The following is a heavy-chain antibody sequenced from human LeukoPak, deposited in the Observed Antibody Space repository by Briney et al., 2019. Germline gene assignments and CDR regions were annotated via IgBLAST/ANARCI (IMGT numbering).Heavy chain of an antibody. V-gene: IGHV3-7*01. D-gene: IGHD2-8*01. CDR1: GFPLNNHW. Sequence: PRGTLRLSCTAPGFPLNNHWMDWVRQAQGKGLAREAHLNDDGRKEEHVDSVKGRFSLSRDNAKYSVYLQMINLGAEDTAVYYCTKWRGAQSEFDYWGQGTLVTVSS. CDR2: LNDDGRKE. J-gene: IGHJ4*02. CDR3: TKWRGAQSEFDY.